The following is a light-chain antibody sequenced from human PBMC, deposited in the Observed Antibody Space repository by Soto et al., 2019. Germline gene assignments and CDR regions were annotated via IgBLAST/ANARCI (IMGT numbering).Light chain of an antibody. J-gene: IGLJ2*01. CDR2: EVS. CDR3: SSYTSSSPPVV. V-gene: IGLV2-14*01. Sequence: QSALTQPPSASGSPGQSVTISCTGTSSDVGGYNYVSWYQQHPGKAPKLMIYEVSNRPSGVSNRFSGSKSGNTASLTISGLQAEDEADYYCSSYTSSSPPVVFGGGTKLTVL. CDR1: SSDVGGYNY.